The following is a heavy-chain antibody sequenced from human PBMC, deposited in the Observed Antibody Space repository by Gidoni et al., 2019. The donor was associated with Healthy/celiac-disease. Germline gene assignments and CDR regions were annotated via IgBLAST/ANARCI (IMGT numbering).Heavy chain of an antibody. CDR3: ARDDTPWELPRD. CDR1: GYSISSGYY. D-gene: IGHD1-26*01. CDR2: IYHSGST. Sequence: QVQLQESGPGLVKPSEALSLTCAVSGYSISSGYYWGWIRQPPGKGLEWIGSIYHSGSTYYNPSLKSRVTISVDTSKNQFSLKLSSVTAADTAVYYCARDDTPWELPRDWGQGTLVTVSS. J-gene: IGHJ4*02. V-gene: IGHV4-38-2*02.